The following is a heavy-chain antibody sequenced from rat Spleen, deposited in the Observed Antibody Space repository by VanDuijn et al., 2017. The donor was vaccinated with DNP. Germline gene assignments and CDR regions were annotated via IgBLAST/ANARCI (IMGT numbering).Heavy chain of an antibody. CDR3: TRGGGGYSDY. CDR2: ISSGGST. J-gene: IGHJ2*01. D-gene: IGHD1-11*01. CDR1: GFSLTSNS. V-gene: IGHV2-1*01. Sequence: QVQLKESGPGLVQPSQTLSLTCTVSGFSLTSNSVHWVRQPPGKVLEWIAAISSGGSTYYNSALKSRLSISRDTSKSQGFLKMNSLQTEDTAIYYCTRGGGGYSDYWGQGVMVTVSS.